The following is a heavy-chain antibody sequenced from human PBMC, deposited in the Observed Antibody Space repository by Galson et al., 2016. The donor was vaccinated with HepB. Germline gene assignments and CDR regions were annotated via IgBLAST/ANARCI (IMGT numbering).Heavy chain of an antibody. Sequence: SLRLSCAASGFSFSTYWVAWVRQAPGKGLEWVANIKEDGSETFYADSVKGRFSISRDNAKNSVYLQMNSLRAEDTAVYYCTNDVGLVMFGLWGRGTLVTVSS. CDR1: GFSFSTYW. CDR2: IKEDGSET. CDR3: TNDVGLVMFGL. V-gene: IGHV3-7*01. D-gene: IGHD2/OR15-2a*01. J-gene: IGHJ4*02.